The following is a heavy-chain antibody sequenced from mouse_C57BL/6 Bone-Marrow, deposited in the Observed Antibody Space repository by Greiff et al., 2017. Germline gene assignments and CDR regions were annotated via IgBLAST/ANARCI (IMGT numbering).Heavy chain of an antibody. CDR1: GFSLTSSG. CDR2: IWRDGGT. CDR3: ARHAFDY. Sequence: QVQLKESGPGLVAPSQSLSITCTVSGFSLTSSGVHWVRQPPGQGLEWLVGIWRDGGTTYNSALKSRLSISKDNSKSQVFLKMNSLQTDDTALYYCARHAFDYWGQGTTLTVSS. J-gene: IGHJ2*01. V-gene: IGHV2-6-1*01.